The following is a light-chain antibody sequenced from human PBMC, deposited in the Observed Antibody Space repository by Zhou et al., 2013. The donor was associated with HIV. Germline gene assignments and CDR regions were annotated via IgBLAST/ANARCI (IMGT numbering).Light chain of an antibody. CDR1: QSVTGSY. J-gene: IGKJ1*01. V-gene: IGKV3-20*01. CDR3: QQYGSSPGT. Sequence: EIVLTQSPATLSLSPGERATLSCRASQSVTGSYLAWYQQRPGQAPRLLIYRASTKVTGIPARFSGGGSGTEFTLTISSLQSEDFAVYYCQQYGSSPGTFGQGTKVEIE. CDR2: RAS.